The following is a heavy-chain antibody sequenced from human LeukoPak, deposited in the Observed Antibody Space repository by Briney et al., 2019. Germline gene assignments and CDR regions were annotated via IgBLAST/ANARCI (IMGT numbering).Heavy chain of an antibody. CDR2: IYHSGST. CDR3: AKPAVARWYYYMDV. Sequence: PSETLSLTCTVSGGSISSSNWWSWVRQPPGKGLEWLGEIYHSGSTNYNPSLKSRVTISVDKSKNQFSLKLSSVTAADTAVYYCAKPAVARWYYYMDVWGKGTTVTVSS. V-gene: IGHV4-4*02. D-gene: IGHD6-19*01. CDR1: GGSISSSNW. J-gene: IGHJ6*03.